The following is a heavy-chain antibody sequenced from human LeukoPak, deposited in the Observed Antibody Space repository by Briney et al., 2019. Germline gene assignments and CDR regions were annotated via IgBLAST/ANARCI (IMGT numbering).Heavy chain of an antibody. V-gene: IGHV4-59*01. CDR2: IYYSGST. Sequence: PSETLSLTCTVSGGSISSYYWSWIRQPPGKGLEWIGYIYYSGSTNYNPSLKSRVTISVDTSKNQFSLKLSSVTAAAAAVYYCARVFGSYSSYYGMDVWGQGTTVTVSS. D-gene: IGHD1-26*01. CDR3: ARVFGSYSSYYGMDV. CDR1: GGSISSYY. J-gene: IGHJ6*02.